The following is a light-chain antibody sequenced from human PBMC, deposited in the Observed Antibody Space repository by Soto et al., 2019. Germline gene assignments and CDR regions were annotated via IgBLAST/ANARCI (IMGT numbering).Light chain of an antibody. CDR2: DGT. CDR3: QSYDTSLRGV. V-gene: IGLV2-18*02. J-gene: IGLJ1*01. Sequence: QSALTQPPSVSGSPGQSVTISCTGTSSDIGSDYRVSWYQQPPGTAPKLIIFDGTNRPSGVPDRFSGSKSGTSAYLAITGLQAEDEAEYYCQSYDTSLRGVFGTGTKVTVL. CDR1: SSDIGSDYR.